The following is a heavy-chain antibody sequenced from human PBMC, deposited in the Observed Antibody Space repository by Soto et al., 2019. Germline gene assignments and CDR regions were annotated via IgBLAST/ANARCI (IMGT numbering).Heavy chain of an antibody. CDR1: GFTFSSYS. CDR3: ARDLRYYGSDWFDP. D-gene: IGHD3-10*01. CDR2: ISSSSSYI. J-gene: IGHJ5*02. Sequence: VGSLRLSCAASGFTFSSYSMNWVRQAPGKGLEWVSSISSSSSYIYYADSVKGRFTISRDNAKNSLYLQMNSLRAEDTAVYYCARDLRYYGSDWFDPWGQGTLVTVSS. V-gene: IGHV3-21*01.